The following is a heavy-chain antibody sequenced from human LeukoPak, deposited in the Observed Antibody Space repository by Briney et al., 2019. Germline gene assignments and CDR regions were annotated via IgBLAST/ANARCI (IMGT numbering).Heavy chain of an antibody. CDR3: AKHGDWNDVCYFDY. CDR2: ISGSGGST. CDR1: GCTFSSYA. Sequence: GGSLRLSCAASGCTFSSYAMSWVRQAPGKGLEWVSAISGSGGSTYYADSVKGRFTISRDNSKNTLYLQMNSLRAEDTAVYYCAKHGDWNDVCYFDYWGQGTLVTVSS. D-gene: IGHD1-1*01. V-gene: IGHV3-23*01. J-gene: IGHJ4*02.